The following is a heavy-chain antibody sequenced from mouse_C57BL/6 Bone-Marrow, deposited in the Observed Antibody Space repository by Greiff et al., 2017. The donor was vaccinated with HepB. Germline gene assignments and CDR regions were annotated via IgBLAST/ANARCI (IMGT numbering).Heavy chain of an antibody. V-gene: IGHV3-6*01. CDR1: GYSITSGYY. J-gene: IGHJ2*01. CDR2: ISYDGSN. Sequence: EVQLVESGPGLVKPSQSLSLTCSVTGYSITSGYYWNWIRQFPGNKLEWMGYISYDGSNNYNPSLKNRISITRDTSKNQFFLKLNSVTTEDTATYYCARESNYYGSPYYFDYWGQGTTLTVSS. CDR3: ARESNYYGSPYYFDY. D-gene: IGHD1-1*01.